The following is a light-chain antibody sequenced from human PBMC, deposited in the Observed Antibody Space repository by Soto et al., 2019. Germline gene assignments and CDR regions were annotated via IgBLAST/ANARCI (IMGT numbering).Light chain of an antibody. CDR3: SSYTSSSILV. CDR1: SSDVGAYNY. J-gene: IGLJ1*01. Sequence: QSVLTQPASVSGSPGQSITISCTGTSSDVGAYNYVSWYQHHPGKAPKLMIYEVRNRPSGVSNCFSGSKSGNTASLTISGLQAEDEADYYCSSYTSSSILVFGTGTKVTVL. CDR2: EVR. V-gene: IGLV2-14*01.